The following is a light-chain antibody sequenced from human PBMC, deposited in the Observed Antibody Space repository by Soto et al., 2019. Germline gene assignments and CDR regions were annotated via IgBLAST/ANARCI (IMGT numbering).Light chain of an antibody. V-gene: IGLV1-40*01. J-gene: IGLJ1*01. CDR3: SSYTRSSTLYV. Sequence: QSVLTQPPSVSGAPGQRVTISCTGSSSNIGAGHDVHWYQHLPGTAPKLLIYGNGNRPSGDSNRFSGSKSGNTASLTISGLQTEDEADYYCSSYTRSSTLYVFGTGTKLTVL. CDR1: SSNIGAGHD. CDR2: GNG.